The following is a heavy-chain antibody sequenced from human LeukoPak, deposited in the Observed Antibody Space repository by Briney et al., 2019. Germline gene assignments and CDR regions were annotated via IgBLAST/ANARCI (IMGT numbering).Heavy chain of an antibody. V-gene: IGHV4-61*05. CDR3: ARHRYGDNTFDY. Sequence: SETLSLTCTVSGGSISSSTYYWGWIRQPPGEGLEFIGYIAASGTTKHNPSLKSRVTLSMDTSKNQFSLKLRSVTAADTAVYYCARHRYGDNTFDYWGQGTLVTVSS. J-gene: IGHJ4*02. CDR2: IAASGTT. CDR1: GGSISSSTYY. D-gene: IGHD4-17*01.